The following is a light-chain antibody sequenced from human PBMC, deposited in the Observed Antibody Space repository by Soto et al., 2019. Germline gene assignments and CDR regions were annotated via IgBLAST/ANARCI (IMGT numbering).Light chain of an antibody. Sequence: EIVLTQSPVTLSLSPGERATLSCRASPSVGSSLAWYQQKPGQAPRLLIYDASNSATGIPARFSGSGSGTDFTLTISSLEPEDFAVYYCQQRSNWPWTFGQGTKVEVK. CDR3: QQRSNWPWT. J-gene: IGKJ1*01. CDR1: PSVGSS. CDR2: DAS. V-gene: IGKV3-11*01.